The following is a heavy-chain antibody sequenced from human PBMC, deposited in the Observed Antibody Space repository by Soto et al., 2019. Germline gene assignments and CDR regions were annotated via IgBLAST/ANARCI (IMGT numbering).Heavy chain of an antibody. CDR1: GFTFSSYA. CDR2: ISGSGGST. D-gene: IGHD1-20*01. CDR3: ATARSVEGYSRGYNWKSFGAFAI. V-gene: IGHV3-23*01. Sequence: EVQLLESGGGLVQPGGSLRLSCAASGFTFSSYAMSWVRQAPGKGMAWVSAISGSGGSTYYAYSVKGRFTISRDNSKNTLHLQMTSMRAEDTAVYYCATARSVEGYSRGYNWKSFGAFAIWVRGRTVTVSS. J-gene: IGHJ3*02.